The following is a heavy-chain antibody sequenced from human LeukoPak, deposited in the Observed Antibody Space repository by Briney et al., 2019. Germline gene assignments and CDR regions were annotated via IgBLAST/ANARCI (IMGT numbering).Heavy chain of an antibody. V-gene: IGHV4-34*01. J-gene: IGHJ4*02. D-gene: IGHD2-15*01. Sequence: PSETLSLTCAVYGGSFSGYYWSWIRQPPGKGLEWIGEINHSGRTNYNPSLESRVTISVDTYKNQFSLKLSSVTAADTAVYYCARGVYCSGGSCYIPFDYWGQGTLVTVSS. CDR3: ARGVYCSGGSCYIPFDY. CDR1: GGSFSGYY. CDR2: INHSGRT.